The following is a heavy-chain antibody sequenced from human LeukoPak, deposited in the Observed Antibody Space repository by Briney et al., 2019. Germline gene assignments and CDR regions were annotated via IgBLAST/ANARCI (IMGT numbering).Heavy chain of an antibody. Sequence: SVKVSCKASGYTFTSYYMHWVRQAPGQGLEWMGRIIPILGIANYAQKFQGRVTITADKSTSTAYMELSSLRSEDTAVYYCARGLAAAGTVWFDPWGQGTLVTVSS. J-gene: IGHJ5*02. CDR1: GYTFTSYY. V-gene: IGHV1-69*02. CDR3: ARGLAAAGTVWFDP. CDR2: IIPILGIA. D-gene: IGHD6-13*01.